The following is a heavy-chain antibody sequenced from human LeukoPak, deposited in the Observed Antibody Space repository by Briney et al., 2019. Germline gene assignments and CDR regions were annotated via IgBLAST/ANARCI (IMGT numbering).Heavy chain of an antibody. J-gene: IGHJ4*02. CDR1: GFTFSGSA. V-gene: IGHV3-73*01. Sequence: PGGSLRLSCAASGFTFSGSAMQWVRQASGKGLEWVGRIRSKANSYATPSAASVKGRFTISRDDSKNTAYLQMNSLKTEDTAVYYCTRLREGPGDWGQGTLVTVSS. CDR3: TRLREGPGD. CDR2: IRSKANSYAT. D-gene: IGHD7-27*01.